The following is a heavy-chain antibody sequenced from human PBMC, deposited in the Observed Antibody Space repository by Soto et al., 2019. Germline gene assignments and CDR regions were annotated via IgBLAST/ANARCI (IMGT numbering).Heavy chain of an antibody. J-gene: IGHJ4*02. CDR2: ISRGSGYI. Sequence: EVQLVESGGGLVKPGGSLRLSCAASGFAFSNYSMHWVRQIPGKGLEWVASISRGSGYIYYSDSVKGRFTISRDNGKNSLFLQMKTLRDEDAAVYYCARESWGLWGQGTLVTVSS. CDR3: ARESWGL. CDR1: GFAFSNYS. V-gene: IGHV3-21*01. D-gene: IGHD3-16*01.